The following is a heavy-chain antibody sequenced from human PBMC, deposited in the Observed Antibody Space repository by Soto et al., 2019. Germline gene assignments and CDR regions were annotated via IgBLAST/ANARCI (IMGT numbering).Heavy chain of an antibody. Sequence: GASVKVSCKASGYTFTGYYMHWVRQAPGQGLEWRGWINPNSGGTNYAQKFQGWVTMTRDTSIGTAYMELSRLRSDDTAVYYCAREGXDLSPNCGGDCCSTFDYWGQGTLVTVSS. CDR1: GYTFTGYY. V-gene: IGHV1-2*04. D-gene: IGHD2-21*02. J-gene: IGHJ4*02. CDR3: AREGXDLSPNCGGDCCSTFDY. CDR2: INPNSGGT.